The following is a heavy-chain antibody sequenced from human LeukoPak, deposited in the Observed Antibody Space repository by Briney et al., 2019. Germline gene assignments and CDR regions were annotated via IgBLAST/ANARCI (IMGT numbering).Heavy chain of an antibody. Sequence: SETLSLTCTVSGGSISSSGCYWVWIRPPPGQGLEWIGAIFYSGNTYYNPSLKSRVTISVDTSKNQFSLELSSVTAADTAVYYCARHRMPDALASAFDYWGQGTLVTVSS. J-gene: IGHJ4*02. D-gene: IGHD2-15*01. CDR3: ARHRMPDALASAFDY. CDR2: IFYSGNT. V-gene: IGHV4-39*01. CDR1: GGSISSSGCY.